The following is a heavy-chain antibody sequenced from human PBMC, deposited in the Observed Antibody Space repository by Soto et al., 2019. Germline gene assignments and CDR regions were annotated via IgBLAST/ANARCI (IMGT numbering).Heavy chain of an antibody. V-gene: IGHV2-5*02. CDR1: GFSLRTSGVG. CDR3: APTLYPNTAMGY. Sequence: QITLKESGPTLVKPTQTLTLTCTFSGFSLRTSGVGVGWIRQPPGKALEWLALIYWDDDKRYSPSLKSRLTITTATPNTQFVLTMTTMDPLDTATSYCAPTLYPNTAMGYWGQGTLVTVSS. D-gene: IGHD5-18*01. CDR2: IYWDDDK. J-gene: IGHJ4*02.